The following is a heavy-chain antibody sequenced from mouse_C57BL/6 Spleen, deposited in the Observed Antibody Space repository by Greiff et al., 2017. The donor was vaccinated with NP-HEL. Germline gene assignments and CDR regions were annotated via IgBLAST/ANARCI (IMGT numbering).Heavy chain of an antibody. J-gene: IGHJ2*01. Sequence: DVKLVESEGGLVQPGSSMKLSCTASGFTFSDYYMAWVRQVPEKGLEWVANINYDGSSTYYLDSLKSRFIISRDNAKNILYLQMSSLKSEDTATYYCARPSPYYFDYWGQGTTLTVSS. CDR1: GFTFSDYY. CDR3: ARPSPYYFDY. V-gene: IGHV5-16*01. CDR2: INYDGSST.